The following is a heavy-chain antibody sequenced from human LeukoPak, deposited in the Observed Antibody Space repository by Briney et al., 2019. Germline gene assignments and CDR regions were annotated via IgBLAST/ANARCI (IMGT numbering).Heavy chain of an antibody. J-gene: IGHJ6*02. CDR2: INHSGST. CDR3: ARGPGKYYYYYGMDV. Sequence: SETLSLTCAVYGGSFSGYYWSWIRQPPGKGLEWIGEINHSGSTNYNPSLKSRFTISVDTSKNQFSLKLSSVTAADTAVYYCARGPGKYYYYYGMDVWGQGTTVTVSS. CDR1: GGSFSGYY. V-gene: IGHV4-34*01.